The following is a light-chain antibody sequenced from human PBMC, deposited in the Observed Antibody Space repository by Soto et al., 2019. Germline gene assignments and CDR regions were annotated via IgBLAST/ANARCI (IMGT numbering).Light chain of an antibody. CDR1: QNIINK. CDR3: QQSYSSVMYT. J-gene: IGKJ2*01. Sequence: DIQMTQSPSSLSASVGDRVTITCRASQNIINKLNWYQQKPGKAPKLLIYAASSLQIGVPSRFSGSGSGTDFTLTISSLQPEDSATYYCQQSYSSVMYTFGQGTKLEIK. V-gene: IGKV1-39*01. CDR2: AAS.